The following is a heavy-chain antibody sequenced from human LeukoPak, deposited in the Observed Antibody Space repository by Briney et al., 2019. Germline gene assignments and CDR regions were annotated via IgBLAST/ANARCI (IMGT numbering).Heavy chain of an antibody. CDR1: GFTFSSYA. CDR2: ISGSGGST. Sequence: GGSLRLSCAASGFTFSSYAMSWVRQAPGKGLEWVSAISGSGGSTYYADSVKGRFTISRDNSKNTLYLQMNSPRAEDTAVYYCAKLISGSYSGYFDYWGQGTLVTVSS. CDR3: AKLISGSYSGYFDY. J-gene: IGHJ4*02. D-gene: IGHD1-26*01. V-gene: IGHV3-23*01.